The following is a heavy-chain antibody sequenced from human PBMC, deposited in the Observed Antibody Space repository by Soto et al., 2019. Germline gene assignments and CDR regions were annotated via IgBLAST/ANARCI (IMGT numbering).Heavy chain of an antibody. CDR3: ARVVGAGLFWSGYYSSRQGIGMDV. CDR1: GGSFSGYY. D-gene: IGHD3-3*01. J-gene: IGHJ6*02. Sequence: QVQLQQWGAGLLKPSETLSLTCAVYGGSFSGYYWSWIRQPPGKGLEWIGEINHSGSTNYNPSLNSRVTISVDTSKNQFALKLSSVTAADTAVYYCARVVGAGLFWSGYYSSRQGIGMDVWGQGTTVTVSS. CDR2: INHSGST. V-gene: IGHV4-34*01.